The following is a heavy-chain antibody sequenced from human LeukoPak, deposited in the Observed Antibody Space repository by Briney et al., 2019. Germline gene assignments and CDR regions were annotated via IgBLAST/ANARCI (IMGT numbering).Heavy chain of an antibody. CDR2: ISWNSGTI. Sequence: PGGSLSFSGPASGFTFDDYVMNWFRQAPGKGREWVSGISWNSGTIGYADSVKGRFTISRDNAKNSLYLQMNSLRAEDTALYYCAKDLPHDAFDIWGQGTMVTVSS. V-gene: IGHV3-9*01. CDR1: GFTFDDYV. J-gene: IGHJ3*02. CDR3: AKDLPHDAFDI.